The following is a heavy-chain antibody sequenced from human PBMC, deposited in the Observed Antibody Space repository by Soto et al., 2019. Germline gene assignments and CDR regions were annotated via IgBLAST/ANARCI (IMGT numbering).Heavy chain of an antibody. Sequence: EVQLVESGGGLVQPGGSLRLSCAASGFTFNNYAMSWVRQAPGKGLEWVSGISGSGSSTYYADSVYGRFTISRDNSNNTLYLQMNSLSAEDTAVYYCAKEAEMSVGYGMDAWGQGTTVTVSS. CDR3: AKEAEMSVGYGMDA. D-gene: IGHD3-10*01. V-gene: IGHV3-23*04. CDR2: ISGSGSST. J-gene: IGHJ6*02. CDR1: GFTFNNYA.